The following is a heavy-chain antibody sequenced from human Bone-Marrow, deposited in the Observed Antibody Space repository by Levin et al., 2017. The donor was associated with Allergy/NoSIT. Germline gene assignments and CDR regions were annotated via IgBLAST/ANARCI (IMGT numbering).Heavy chain of an antibody. Sequence: GGSLRLSCAASGFTFSSYAMSWVRQAPGKGLEWVSAISGSGGSTYYADSVKGRFTISRDNSKNTLYLQMNSLRAEDTAVYYCAKDRRSITIFGVGLPNWFDPWGQGTLVTVSS. V-gene: IGHV3-23*01. CDR1: GFTFSSYA. D-gene: IGHD3-3*01. CDR3: AKDRRSITIFGVGLPNWFDP. CDR2: ISGSGGST. J-gene: IGHJ5*02.